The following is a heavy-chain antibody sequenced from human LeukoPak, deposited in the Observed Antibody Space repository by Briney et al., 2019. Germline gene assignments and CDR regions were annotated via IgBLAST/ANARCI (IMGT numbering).Heavy chain of an antibody. J-gene: IGHJ4*02. CDR2: IIPILGIA. D-gene: IGHD5-18*01. CDR1: GGTFSSYA. CDR3: ARGYSYGFGDY. V-gene: IGHV1-69*04. Sequence: ASVKVSCKASGGTFSSYAISWVRQAPGQGLEWMGRIIPILGIANYAQKFQGRVTITADKYTSTAYMELSSLRSEDTVVYYCARGYSYGFGDYWGQGTLVTVSS.